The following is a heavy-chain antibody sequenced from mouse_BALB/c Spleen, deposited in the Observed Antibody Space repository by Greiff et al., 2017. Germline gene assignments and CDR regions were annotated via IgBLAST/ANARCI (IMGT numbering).Heavy chain of an antibody. CDR1: GFTFTDYY. D-gene: IGHD4-1*01. CDR2: IRNKANGYTT. J-gene: IGHJ3*01. CDR3: ARVKTGSAWFAY. V-gene: IGHV7-3*02. Sequence: EVQRVESGGGLVQPGGSLRLSCATSGFTFTDYYMSWVRQPPGKALEWLGFIRNKANGYTTEYSASVKGRFTISRDNSQSILYLQMNTLRAEDSATYYCARVKTGSAWFAYWGQGTLVTVSA.